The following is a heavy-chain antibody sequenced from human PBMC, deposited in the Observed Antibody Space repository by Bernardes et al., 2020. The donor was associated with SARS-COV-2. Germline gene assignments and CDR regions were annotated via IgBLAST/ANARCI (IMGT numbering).Heavy chain of an antibody. CDR3: VRGEADGSVITGGWFDP. CDR2: ITSDVYT. V-gene: IGHV3-21*04. CDR1: GFNLATFT. D-gene: IGHD3-16*01. Sequence: VGSLRLSCAGSGFNLATFTVNWVRQAPGGGLEWVSAITSDVYTNYADSVKGRFTISRDDAENSLYLQMSSLRVEDTAMYYCVRGEADGSVITGGWFDPWGQGTLVTVSS. J-gene: IGHJ5*02.